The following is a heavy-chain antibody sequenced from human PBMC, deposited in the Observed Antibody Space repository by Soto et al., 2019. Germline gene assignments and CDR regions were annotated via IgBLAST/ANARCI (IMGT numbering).Heavy chain of an antibody. J-gene: IGHJ5*01. Sequence: QLQLQESGPGLVKPSETLSLTCTVSGGSISSSSYYWGWIRQPPGKGLEWIGSIYYSGSTYYSAPLKIRGTISADTSKNQFSLKLSSVTAADTAVYYCASPKIAFYNWFDSWGQGTLVTVSS. CDR1: GGSISSSSYY. CDR3: ASPKIAFYNWFDS. D-gene: IGHD3-3*02. V-gene: IGHV4-39*01. CDR2: IYYSGST.